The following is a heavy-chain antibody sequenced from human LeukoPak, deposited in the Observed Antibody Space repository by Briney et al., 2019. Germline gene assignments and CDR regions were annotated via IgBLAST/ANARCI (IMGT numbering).Heavy chain of an antibody. CDR2: ISGSGGST. D-gene: IGHD4-23*01. V-gene: IGHV3-23*01. Sequence: GGSLRLSCAASGFTFSSYAMSWVRQAPGKGLEWVSAISGSGGSTYYADSVKGRFTISRDNSKNTLYLQMDSLRIEDSAVYYCVRRRDYGDHSHFDYWGQGTRVTVSS. CDR3: VRRRDYGDHSHFDY. CDR1: GFTFSSYA. J-gene: IGHJ4*02.